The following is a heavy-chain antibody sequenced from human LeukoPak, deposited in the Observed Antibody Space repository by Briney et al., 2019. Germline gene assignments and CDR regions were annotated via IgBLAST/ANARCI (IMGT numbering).Heavy chain of an antibody. CDR2: IYYSGST. Sequence: SETLSLTCTVSGGFISSYYWSWIRQTPGKGLEWIGYIYYSGSTNFNPSLKSRVTLSVDTSKTQFSLRLSSVTAADTAVYYCAREDSGSYYNYYYFYMDVWGKGTTVTISS. D-gene: IGHD3-10*01. J-gene: IGHJ6*03. V-gene: IGHV4-59*12. CDR1: GGFISSYY. CDR3: AREDSGSYYNYYYFYMDV.